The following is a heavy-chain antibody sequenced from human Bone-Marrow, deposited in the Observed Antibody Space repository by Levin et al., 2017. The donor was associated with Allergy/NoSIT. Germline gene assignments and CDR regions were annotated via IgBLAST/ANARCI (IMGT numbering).Heavy chain of an antibody. CDR1: GFTFSSYG. Sequence: GALRLSCAASGFTFSSYGMHWVRQAPGKGLEWVAVISYDGSNKYYADSVKGRFTISRDNSKNTLYLQMNSLRAEDTAVYYCAKDTQGGRQACMDVWGQGTTVTVSS. J-gene: IGHJ6*02. V-gene: IGHV3-30*18. CDR3: AKDTQGGRQACMDV. D-gene: IGHD3-16*01. CDR2: ISYDGSNK.